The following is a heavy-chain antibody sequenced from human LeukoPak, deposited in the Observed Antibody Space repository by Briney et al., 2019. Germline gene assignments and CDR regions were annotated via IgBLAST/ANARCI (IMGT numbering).Heavy chain of an antibody. D-gene: IGHD3-16*01. V-gene: IGHV3-30*04. Sequence: PGGSLRLSCAASGFTFSSYAMHWVRQAPGKGLEWVAVISYDGSNKYYADSVKGRFTISRDNSKNTLYLQMNSLRAEDTAVYYCASGGLLDYWGQGTLVTVSS. J-gene: IGHJ4*02. CDR1: GFTFSSYA. CDR3: ASGGLLDY. CDR2: ISYDGSNK.